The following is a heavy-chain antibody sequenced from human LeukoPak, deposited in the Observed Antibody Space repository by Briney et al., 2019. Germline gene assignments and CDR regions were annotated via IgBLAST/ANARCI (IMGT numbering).Heavy chain of an antibody. V-gene: IGHV4-34*01. CDR3: ARRTVTTFYYYYGMDV. CDR1: GGSFSGYY. CDR2: INHSGST. Sequence: SETLSLTCAVYGGSFSGYYWSWIRQPPGKGLEWIGEINHSGSTNYNPSLKSRVTISVDTSKNQFSLKLSSVTAADTAVYYCARRTVTTFYYYYGMDVWGQGTTVTVSS. D-gene: IGHD4-11*01. J-gene: IGHJ6*02.